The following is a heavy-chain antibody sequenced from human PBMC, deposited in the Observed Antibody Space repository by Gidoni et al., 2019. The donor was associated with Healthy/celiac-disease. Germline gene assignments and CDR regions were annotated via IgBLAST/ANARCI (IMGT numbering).Heavy chain of an antibody. D-gene: IGHD3-3*01. CDR2: IIPICGTA. Sequence: QVQLVQSGAEVKKPGSSVTVSCKPSGGNFSSYAISWVRQAPGQGLEWMGGIIPICGTANYEKKCQGRVTITADESTSKAYMELSSLRSEDTAVYYCARGGSGYDFDYWGQGTRVTVSS. V-gene: IGHV1-69*01. CDR3: ARGGSGYDFDY. CDR1: GGNFSSYA. J-gene: IGHJ4*02.